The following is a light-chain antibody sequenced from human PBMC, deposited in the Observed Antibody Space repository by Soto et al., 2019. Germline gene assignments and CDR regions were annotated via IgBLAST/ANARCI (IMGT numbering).Light chain of an antibody. CDR3: SSYAGSSIYV. Sequence: QSVLTQPPSASGSPGQSVTISCTGTSSDVGGYNYVSWYQKHPGKAPKLMIYEVNKRPSGVPDRFSGSKSGNTASLSVSGLRAEDEAEYYCSSYAGSSIYVFGTGTKLTVL. CDR2: EVN. V-gene: IGLV2-8*01. CDR1: SSDVGGYNY. J-gene: IGLJ1*01.